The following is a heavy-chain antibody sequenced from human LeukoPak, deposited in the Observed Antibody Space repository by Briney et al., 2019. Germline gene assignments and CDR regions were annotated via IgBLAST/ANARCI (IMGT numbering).Heavy chain of an antibody. CDR1: GGSFSGYY. D-gene: IGHD2-2*01. Sequence: PSETLSLTCAVYGGSFSGYYWSWMRQPPGKWLEWIGEINHSGSTNYNPSLKSRVTISVDTSKNQFSLKMSSVTAADTAVYYCARGPPLYCSSSSCRGSFDYWGQGTLVTVSS. J-gene: IGHJ4*02. V-gene: IGHV4-34*01. CDR3: ARGPPLYCSSSSCRGSFDY. CDR2: INHSGST.